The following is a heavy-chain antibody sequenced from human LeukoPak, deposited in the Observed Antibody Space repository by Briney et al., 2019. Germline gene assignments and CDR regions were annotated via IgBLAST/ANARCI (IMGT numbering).Heavy chain of an antibody. CDR3: ARWRDYYDSSGTSDYFDY. J-gene: IGHJ4*02. Sequence: SETLSLTCAVYGGSFSGYYWSWIRQPPGKGLEWIGEINHSGSTNYNPSLKSRVTISVDTSKNQFSLKLSSVTAADTAVYYCARWRDYYDSSGTSDYFDYWGQGTLVTVSS. CDR2: INHSGST. V-gene: IGHV4-34*01. CDR1: GGSFSGYY. D-gene: IGHD3-22*01.